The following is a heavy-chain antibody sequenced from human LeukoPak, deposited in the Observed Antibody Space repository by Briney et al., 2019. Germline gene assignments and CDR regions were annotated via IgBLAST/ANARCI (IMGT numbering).Heavy chain of an antibody. D-gene: IGHD7-27*01. Sequence: ASVKVSCKASGYTLTSYDFNWVRQATGQRPEWMGWMSPNSGNTGYAQKFQDRVTMTRNTSISTAYMELSSLRSDDTAVYYCARGPPNWGYDYWGPGTLVTVSS. J-gene: IGHJ4*02. V-gene: IGHV1-8*01. CDR1: GYTLTSYD. CDR3: ARGPPNWGYDY. CDR2: MSPNSGNT.